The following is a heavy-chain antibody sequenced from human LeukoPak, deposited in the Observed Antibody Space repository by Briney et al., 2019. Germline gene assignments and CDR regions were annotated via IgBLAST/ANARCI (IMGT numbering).Heavy chain of an antibody. CDR1: GGSISSSSYY. CDR3: ARQGLSGYCSSTSCPVPFDY. J-gene: IGHJ4*02. CDR2: IYYSGST. Sequence: SETLSLTCTVSGGSISSSSYYWGWIRQPPGKGLEWIGSIYYSGSTYYNPSLKSRVTTSVDTSKNQFSLKLSSVTAADTAVYYCARQGLSGYCSSTSCPVPFDYWGQGTLVTVSS. V-gene: IGHV4-39*01. D-gene: IGHD2-2*01.